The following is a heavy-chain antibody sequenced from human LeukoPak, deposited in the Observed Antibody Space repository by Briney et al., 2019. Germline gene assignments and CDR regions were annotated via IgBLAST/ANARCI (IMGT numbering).Heavy chain of an antibody. CDR3: ARLVAVTGSVDYFDT. V-gene: IGHV4-59*08. Sequence: SETLSFTCTVSGGSISGYHWTWIRRPPGKGLEWIGYIYYSGTTNYNPSLKSRVTMSVDTSNYQFSLKLSSVTAADTAVYYCARLVAVTGSVDYFDTWGQGTLVTVSS. D-gene: IGHD6-19*01. J-gene: IGHJ4*02. CDR1: GGSISGYH. CDR2: IYYSGTT.